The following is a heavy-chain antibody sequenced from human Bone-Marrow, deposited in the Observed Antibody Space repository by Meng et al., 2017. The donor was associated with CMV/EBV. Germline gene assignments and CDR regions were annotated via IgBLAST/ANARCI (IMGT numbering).Heavy chain of an antibody. J-gene: IGHJ4*02. CDR1: GFTFSSYA. CDR2: ISYDGSNK. D-gene: IGHD3-22*01. CDR3: AGVDSSGYWASADY. Sequence: GESLKISCAASGFTFSSYAMHWVRQAPGKGLEWVAVISYDGSNKYYADSVKGRFTISRDNSKNTLYLQMNSLRAEDTAVYYCAGVDSSGYWASADYWGQGTLVTVSS. V-gene: IGHV3-30-3*01.